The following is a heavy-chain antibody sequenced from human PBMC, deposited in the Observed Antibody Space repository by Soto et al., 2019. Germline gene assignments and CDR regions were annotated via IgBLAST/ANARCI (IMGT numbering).Heavy chain of an antibody. D-gene: IGHD3-22*01. CDR2: IIPIFGTA. Sequence: GASVKVSCKASGGTFSSYAISWVRQAPGQGLEWMGGIIPIFGTANYAQKFQGRVTITADESTSTAYMELSSLRSEDTAVYYCARDSGGIDSSGYYYFDYWGQGTLVTVS. CDR3: ARDSGGIDSSGYYYFDY. J-gene: IGHJ4*02. CDR1: GGTFSSYA. V-gene: IGHV1-69*13.